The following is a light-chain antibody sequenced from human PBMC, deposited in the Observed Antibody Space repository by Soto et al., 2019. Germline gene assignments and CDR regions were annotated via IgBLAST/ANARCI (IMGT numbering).Light chain of an antibody. Sequence: EIVLTQSPGTRSLSPGERATLSCRASQSVSGYLAWYQQKPGQAPRLLIYDISKRATGIPARFSGSGSATDFTLTISSLEPEDFAVYYCQHRSSWPITFGQGTRLEIK. CDR2: DIS. J-gene: IGKJ5*01. V-gene: IGKV3-11*01. CDR1: QSVSGY. CDR3: QHRSSWPIT.